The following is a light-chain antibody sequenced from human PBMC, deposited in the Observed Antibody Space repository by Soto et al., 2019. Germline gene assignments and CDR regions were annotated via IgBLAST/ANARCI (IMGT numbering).Light chain of an antibody. J-gene: IGKJ3*01. CDR3: QQSYSTH. CDR2: AAS. Sequence: DIQMTQSPSSLSASVGDRVTITCRASQSISSYLNWYQQKPGKAPKLLIYAASSLQSGVPPRFSGSGSGTDFTLTISSLQPEDFATYYCQQSYSTHFGPGTKVDIK. CDR1: QSISSY. V-gene: IGKV1-39*01.